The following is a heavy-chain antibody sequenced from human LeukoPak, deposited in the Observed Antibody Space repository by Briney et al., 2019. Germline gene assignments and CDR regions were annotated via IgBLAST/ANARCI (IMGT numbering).Heavy chain of an antibody. CDR2: ISSTSSYI. D-gene: IGHD6-19*01. Sequence: GGSLRLSCAASGFTFSTYSMNWVRQAPSQELEWVSSISSTSSYIYYADSVKGRFTISRDNAQKSLYLQMNSLRAEDTAVYYCARVGYSSGWYFDYWGQGTLVTVSS. J-gene: IGHJ4*02. V-gene: IGHV3-21*01. CDR1: GFTFSTYS. CDR3: ARVGYSSGWYFDY.